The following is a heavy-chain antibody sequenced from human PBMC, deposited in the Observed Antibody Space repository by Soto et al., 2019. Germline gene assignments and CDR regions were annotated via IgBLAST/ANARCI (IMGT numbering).Heavy chain of an antibody. V-gene: IGHV1-69*01. CDR2: IIPIFGTA. D-gene: IGHD3-22*01. J-gene: IGHJ5*02. CDR3: ASSAYXXDSSGXXXNNWFDP. Sequence: QVQLVQSGAEVKKPGSSVKVSCKASGGTFSSXAIXXVRXXXXXGLEXMGXIIPIFGTANYAQKFQGRVTITADESTSTAYMELSSLRSEDTAVYYCASSAYXXDSSGXXXNNWFDPWGQGTLVTVSS. CDR1: GGTFSSXA.